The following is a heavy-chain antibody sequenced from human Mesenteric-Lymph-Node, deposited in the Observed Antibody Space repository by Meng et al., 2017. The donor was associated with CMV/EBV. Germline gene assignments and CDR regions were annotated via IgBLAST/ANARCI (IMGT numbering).Heavy chain of an antibody. J-gene: IGHJ4*02. V-gene: IGHV3-30*04. D-gene: IGHD2-8*01. CDR2: ISYDGSNK. CDR1: GFTFSSYA. CDR3: ARVDRMGYFDY. Sequence: GESLKISCAASGFTFSSYAMHWVRQAPGKGLEWVAVISYDGSNKYYADSVKGRFTISRDNSKNTLYLQMNSLRAEDTAVYYCARVDRMGYFDYWGQGTLVTVSS.